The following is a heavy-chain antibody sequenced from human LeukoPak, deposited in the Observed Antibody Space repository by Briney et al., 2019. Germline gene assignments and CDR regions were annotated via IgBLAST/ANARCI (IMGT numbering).Heavy chain of an antibody. D-gene: IGHD6-19*01. CDR1: GYTFTSYD. CDR2: MNPNSGNT. CDR3: ARSGYSSGWWDFDY. J-gene: IGHJ4*02. V-gene: IGHV1-8*01. Sequence: ASVKVSCKASGYTFTSYDISWVRQATGQGLEWMGWMNPNSGNTGYAQKFQGRVTMTRNTSISTAYMELSSLRSEDTAVYYCARSGYSSGWWDFDYWGQGTLVTVSS.